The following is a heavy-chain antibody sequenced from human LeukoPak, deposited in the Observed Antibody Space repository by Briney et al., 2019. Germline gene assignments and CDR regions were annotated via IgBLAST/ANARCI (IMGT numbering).Heavy chain of an antibody. CDR3: AREGSMALMDYYYYMDV. CDR1: GGSISSYY. J-gene: IGHJ6*03. CDR2: IYTSGST. V-gene: IGHV4-4*07. Sequence: SETLSLTCTVSGGSISSYYWSWIRQPAGRGLEWIGRIYTSGSTNYNPSLKSRATMSVDTSKNQPSLKLSSVTAADTAVYYCAREGSMALMDYYYYMDVWGKGTTVTVSS. D-gene: IGHD2/OR15-2a*01.